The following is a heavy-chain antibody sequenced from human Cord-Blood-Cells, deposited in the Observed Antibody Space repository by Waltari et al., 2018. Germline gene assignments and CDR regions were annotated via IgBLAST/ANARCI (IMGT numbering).Heavy chain of an antibody. CDR1: GFPFSSYG. CDR3: ARDLGVAAAIDY. J-gene: IGHJ4*02. Sequence: QVQLVESGGGVVQTGRSLRLSCAASGFPFSSYGMHWVRQAPGKGLEWVAVIWYDGSNKYYADSVKGRFTISRDNSKNTLYLQMNSLRAEDTAVYYCARDLGVAAAIDYWGQGTLVTVSS. V-gene: IGHV3-33*01. D-gene: IGHD6-13*01. CDR2: IWYDGSNK.